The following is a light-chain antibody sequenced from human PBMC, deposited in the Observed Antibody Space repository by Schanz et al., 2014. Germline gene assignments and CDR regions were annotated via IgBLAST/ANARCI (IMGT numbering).Light chain of an antibody. Sequence: QSALTQPRSVSGSPGQSVTISCTGTNSDVGGYHYVSWYQQNPGKAPKLLIYNVNARPSGVPDRFSGSKSGTTASLTISGLQAEDEADYYCSSYSSSSTVVFGGGTKLTVL. CDR1: NSDVGGYHY. J-gene: IGLJ2*01. CDR2: NVN. V-gene: IGLV2-11*01. CDR3: SSYSSSSTVV.